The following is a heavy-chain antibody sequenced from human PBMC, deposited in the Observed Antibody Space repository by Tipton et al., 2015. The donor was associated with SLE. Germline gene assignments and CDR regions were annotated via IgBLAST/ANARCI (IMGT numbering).Heavy chain of an antibody. CDR3: ARGGHSNSPNWFDP. D-gene: IGHD4-11*01. J-gene: IGHJ5*02. V-gene: IGHV4-30-2*01. Sequence: TLSLTCTVSVVSMSSGNYYWAWIRQPAAKGLEWIGSLYQSGSIHYNPSLENRVTISVDRSKNQFSLSLSSVTAADTAVYYCARGGHSNSPNWFDPWGQGTLITVSS. CDR1: VVSMSSGNYY. CDR2: LYQSGSI.